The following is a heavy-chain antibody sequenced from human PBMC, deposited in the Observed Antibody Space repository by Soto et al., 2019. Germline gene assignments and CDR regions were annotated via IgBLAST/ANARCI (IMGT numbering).Heavy chain of an antibody. J-gene: IGHJ3*02. V-gene: IGHV5-10-1*01. CDR3: ARHYDYVWGRYRYRLEYDFDI. CDR2: MDPSDSYT. Sequence: GESLKISCKGSGYSFTSYWISWVRQMPGKGLEWMGSMDPSDSYTNYSSSFQGHVTISADKAISTAYLQWCSLKASDPAMYYYARHYDYVWGRYRYRLEYDFDIWGPGTMVNVSS. D-gene: IGHD3-16*02. CDR1: GYSFTSYW.